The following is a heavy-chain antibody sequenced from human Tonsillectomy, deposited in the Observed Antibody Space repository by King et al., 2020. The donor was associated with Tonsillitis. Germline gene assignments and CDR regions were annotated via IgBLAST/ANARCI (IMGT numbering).Heavy chain of an antibody. CDR1: GGSFSRVKYY. Sequence: QLQESGPGLVKPSQTLSLTCTVSGGSFSRVKYYLTWIRQPAGKGLEWIGRIHDYGETNYNPSLKSRVTMSVDTSKTHFSLTLHSVTAADTAVYYCARGLQSEGLLYWGQGTLVTVSS. V-gene: IGHV4-61*02. J-gene: IGHJ4*02. D-gene: IGHD2-21*01. CDR3: ARGLQSEGLLY. CDR2: IHDYGET.